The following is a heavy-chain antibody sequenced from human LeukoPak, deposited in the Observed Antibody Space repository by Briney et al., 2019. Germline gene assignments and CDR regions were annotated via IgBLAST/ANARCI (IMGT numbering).Heavy chain of an antibody. CDR1: GVTFNTYA. CDR3: AKDRPIGDDSRVHVYFDF. D-gene: IGHD1-1*01. J-gene: IGHJ4*02. V-gene: IGHV3-23*01. Sequence: GGSLRLSCTASGVTFNTYAMSWVRQAPGKGLEWVAAISGSGTGTYYADSVQGRFIISRDNSKNMVYLQMNSLTAEDTAVYHCAKDRPIGDDSRVHVYFDFWGQGNLVTVSS. CDR2: ISGSGTGT.